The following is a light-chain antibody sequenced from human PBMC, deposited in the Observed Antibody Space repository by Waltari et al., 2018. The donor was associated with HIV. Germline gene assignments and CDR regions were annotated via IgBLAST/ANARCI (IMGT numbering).Light chain of an antibody. V-gene: IGLV1-44*01. CDR1: NSNIGSNP. CDR2: SSN. CDR3: AAWDDSLKGVI. Sequence: QSVLTQPPSASGTPGQRVTISCSGSNSNIGSNPVNWYQQLPETAPKLLNKSSNQRPSGVPDRFSASKSGTSASLAISGLQSEDESDYYCAAWDDSLKGVIFGGGTKLTVL. J-gene: IGLJ2*01.